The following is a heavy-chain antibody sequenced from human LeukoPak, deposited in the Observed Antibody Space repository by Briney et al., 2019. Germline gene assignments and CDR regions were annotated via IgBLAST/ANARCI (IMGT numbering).Heavy chain of an antibody. V-gene: IGHV3-49*03. CDR3: TRARDFHYYYYGMDV. J-gene: IGHJ6*02. CDR2: IKSKAYRGTT. D-gene: IGHD2-21*02. Sequence: GGSLRLSCTASGFTFGDYAMSWFRQAPGKGLEWVGFIKSKAYRGTTEYAASVKGRFTISRADSKSIAYQQMNSLKTEDTAVYYCTRARDFHYYYYGMDVWGQGTTVTVSS. CDR1: GFTFGDYA.